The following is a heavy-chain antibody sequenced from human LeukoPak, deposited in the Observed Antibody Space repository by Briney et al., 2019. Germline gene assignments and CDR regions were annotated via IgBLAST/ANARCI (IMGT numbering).Heavy chain of an antibody. CDR2: IYYRGST. J-gene: IGHJ4*02. V-gene: IGHV4-39*07. Sequence: SETLSLTCTVSGGSISSSSYCWGWIRQPPGKGLEWIGSIYYRGSTYYNPSLKSRVTISVDTSKNQFSLKLSSVTAADTAVYYCARDVRIVGATVFDYWGQGTLVTVSS. D-gene: IGHD1-26*01. CDR1: GGSISSSSYC. CDR3: ARDVRIVGATVFDY.